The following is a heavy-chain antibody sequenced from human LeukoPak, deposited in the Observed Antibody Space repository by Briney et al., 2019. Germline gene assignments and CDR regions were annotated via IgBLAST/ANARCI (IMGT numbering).Heavy chain of an antibody. CDR1: GGTFSSYA. Sequence: SVKVSCKASGGTFSSYAISWVRQVPGQGLEWMGRIIPIFGTANYAQKFQGRVTITTDESTSTAYMELSSLRSEDTAVYYCAGDYGGNSGAFDIWGQGTMVTVSS. D-gene: IGHD4-23*01. V-gene: IGHV1-69*05. CDR3: AGDYGGNSGAFDI. CDR2: IIPIFGTA. J-gene: IGHJ3*02.